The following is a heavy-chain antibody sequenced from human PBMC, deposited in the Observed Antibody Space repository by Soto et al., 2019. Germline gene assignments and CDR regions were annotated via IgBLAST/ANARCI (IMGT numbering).Heavy chain of an antibody. CDR2: IYYSGST. CDR1: GCSISSYY. Sequence: SETLSLTCTVSGCSISSYYWSWIRQPPGKGLEWIGYIYYSGSTNYNPSLKSRVTISVDTSKNQFSLKLSSVTAADTAVYYCARRYGGTHDYWGQGTLVTVSS. J-gene: IGHJ4*02. CDR3: ARRYGGTHDY. V-gene: IGHV4-59*08. D-gene: IGHD4-17*01.